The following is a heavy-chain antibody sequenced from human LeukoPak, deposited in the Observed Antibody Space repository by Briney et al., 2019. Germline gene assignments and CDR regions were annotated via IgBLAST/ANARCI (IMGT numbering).Heavy chain of an antibody. J-gene: IGHJ4*02. D-gene: IGHD4-17*01. CDR1: GFTVSSNY. CDR2: IYSGGST. Sequence: GGSLRLSCAASGFTVSSNYMNWVRQAPGKGLEWVSVIYSGGSTYYADSVKGRSTISRDNSKNTLFLQMNSLRAEDTAVYYCAREAVTRNYFDYWGQGTLVTVSS. V-gene: IGHV3-53*01. CDR3: AREAVTRNYFDY.